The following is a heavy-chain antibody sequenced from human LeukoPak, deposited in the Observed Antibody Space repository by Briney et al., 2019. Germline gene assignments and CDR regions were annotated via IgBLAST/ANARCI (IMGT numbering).Heavy chain of an antibody. J-gene: IGHJ4*02. CDR2: ISGSGGRT. D-gene: IGHD3-22*01. V-gene: IGHV3-23*01. CDR1: GITLSNYG. Sequence: PGGSLRLSCAVSGITLSNYGMSWVRQAPGKGLEWVAGISGSGGRTNYADAAKGRFTISRDNAKNTLFLQMNSLRVEDTAVYFCAKRGVVIRVILVGFHKEAYYFDSWGQGALVTVSS. CDR3: AKRGVVIRVILVGFHKEAYYFDS.